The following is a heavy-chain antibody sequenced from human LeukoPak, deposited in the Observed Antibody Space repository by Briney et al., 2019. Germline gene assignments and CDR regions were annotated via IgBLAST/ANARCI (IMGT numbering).Heavy chain of an antibody. CDR3: AKDDIAVAGYFDS. V-gene: IGHV3-23*01. CDR2: ISGSGDII. J-gene: IGHJ4*02. D-gene: IGHD6-19*01. Sequence: GGSLRLSCAVSGITFRSYAVSWVRQAPGKGLEWVSGISGSGDIIYYADSIKGRFTVSRDNSKNTLHLQMNSLRAEDTALYYCAKDDIAVAGYFDSWGQGTLVTVSS. CDR1: GITFRSYA.